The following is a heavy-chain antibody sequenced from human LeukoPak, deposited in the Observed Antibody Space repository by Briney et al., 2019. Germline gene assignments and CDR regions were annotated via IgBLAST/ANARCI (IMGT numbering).Heavy chain of an antibody. CDR1: GDPVNSGNYY. CDR2: ISYSGST. J-gene: IGHJ5*02. Sequence: PSETLSLTCTVSGDPVNSGNYYWSWIRQPPGKGLECIGYISYSGSTNYNPSLRSRVTMSLDTSRNGFSLKLNSVTAADTAVYYCARGSTVDIVGFDPWGQGTLVIVSS. D-gene: IGHD5-12*01. CDR3: ARGSTVDIVGFDP. V-gene: IGHV4-61*03.